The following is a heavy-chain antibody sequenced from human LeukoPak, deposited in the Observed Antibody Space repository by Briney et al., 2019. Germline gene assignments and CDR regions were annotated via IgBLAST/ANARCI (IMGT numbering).Heavy chain of an antibody. CDR1: GGSISSGDYY. CDR3: ARHKEIVVVPAAPDAFDI. D-gene: IGHD2-2*01. Sequence: SQTLSLTCTVSGGSISSGDYYWSWIRQPPGKGLEWIGSIYYSGSTYYNPSLKSRVTISVDTSKNQFSLKLSSVTAADAAVYYCARHKEIVVVPAAPDAFDIWGQGTMVTVSS. V-gene: IGHV4-39*01. J-gene: IGHJ3*02. CDR2: IYYSGST.